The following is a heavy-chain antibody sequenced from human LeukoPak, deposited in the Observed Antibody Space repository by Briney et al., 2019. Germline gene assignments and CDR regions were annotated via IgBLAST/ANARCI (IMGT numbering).Heavy chain of an antibody. CDR1: GGSISGYY. J-gene: IGHJ4*02. V-gene: IGHV4-59*08. D-gene: IGHD5-12*01. Sequence: SETLSLTCTVSGGSISGYYWSWIRQPPGKGLAWIGYIYYSGSTNYNPSLKSRVTISVDTSKNQFSLKLSSVTAADTAVYYCARQQRQGWLRSGVDYWGQGTLVTVSS. CDR2: IYYSGST. CDR3: ARQQRQGWLRSGVDY.